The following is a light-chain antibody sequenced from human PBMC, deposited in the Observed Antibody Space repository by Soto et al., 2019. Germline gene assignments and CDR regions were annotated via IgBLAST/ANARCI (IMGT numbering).Light chain of an antibody. CDR1: QSVGSN. V-gene: IGKV3D-15*01. Sequence: EIVLTQSPATLSVSPGERATLSCRASQSVGSNLAWYQQKPGQAPRFLIYGASIRATGISARFSGSGFGTEFTLTISSLRSEDSAIYYCQQYYNWPPLYTVGQGTKVDI. J-gene: IGKJ2*01. CDR2: GAS. CDR3: QQYYNWPPLYT.